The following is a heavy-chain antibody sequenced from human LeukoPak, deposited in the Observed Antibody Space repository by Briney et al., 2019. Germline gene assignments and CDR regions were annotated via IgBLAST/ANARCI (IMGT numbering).Heavy chain of an antibody. V-gene: IGHV3-7*03. J-gene: IGHJ3*02. D-gene: IGHD6-13*01. CDR2: IKQDGSEK. CDR3: ARDGAAAGMGDAFDI. CDR1: GFTFSSYW. Sequence: GSLRLSCAASGFTFSSYWMSWVRQAPGKGLEWVANIKQDGSEKYYVDSVKGRFTISRDNAKNSLYLQMNSLRAEDTAVYYCARDGAAAGMGDAFDIWGQGTMVTVSS.